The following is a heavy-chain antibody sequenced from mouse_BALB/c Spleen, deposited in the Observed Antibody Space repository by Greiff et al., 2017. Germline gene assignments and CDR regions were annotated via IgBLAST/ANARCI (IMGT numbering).Heavy chain of an antibody. CDR1: GYTFTDHA. Sequence: VQLQQSDAELVKPGASVKISCKASGYTFTDHAIHWVKQSHGKSLEWIGYIYPYNGGTGYNQKFKSKATLTVDNSSSTAYMELRSLTSEDSAVYYCANDGYYVNWGQGTLVTVSA. V-gene: IGHV1S29*02. J-gene: IGHJ3*01. D-gene: IGHD2-3*01. CDR2: IYPYNGGT. CDR3: ANDGYYVN.